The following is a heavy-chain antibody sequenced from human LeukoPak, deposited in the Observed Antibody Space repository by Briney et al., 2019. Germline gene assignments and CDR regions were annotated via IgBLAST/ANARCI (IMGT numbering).Heavy chain of an antibody. V-gene: IGHV3-23*01. CDR3: AKYYGSGSYARFFDY. CDR1: GFTFSSYA. D-gene: IGHD3-10*01. J-gene: IGHJ4*02. Sequence: GGSLRLSCAASGFTFSSYAMSWVRQAPGKGLEWVSAISGSGGSTYYADSVKGRFTISRDNSKNTLYLQMNSLGAEDTAVYYCAKYYGSGSYARFFDYWGQGTLVTVSS. CDR2: ISGSGGST.